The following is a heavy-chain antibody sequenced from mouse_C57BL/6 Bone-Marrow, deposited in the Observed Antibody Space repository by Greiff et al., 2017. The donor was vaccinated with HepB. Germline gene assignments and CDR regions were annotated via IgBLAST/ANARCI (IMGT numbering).Heavy chain of an antibody. Sequence: QVQLQQSGAELARPGASVKLSCKASGYTFTSYGISWVKQRTGQGLEWIGEIYPRSGNTYYNEKFKGKATLTADKSSSTAYMELRSLTSEDSAVYFCATTVVDCWYFDVWGTGTTVTVSS. D-gene: IGHD1-1*01. CDR1: GYTFTSYG. CDR3: ATTVVDCWYFDV. CDR2: IYPRSGNT. J-gene: IGHJ1*03. V-gene: IGHV1-81*01.